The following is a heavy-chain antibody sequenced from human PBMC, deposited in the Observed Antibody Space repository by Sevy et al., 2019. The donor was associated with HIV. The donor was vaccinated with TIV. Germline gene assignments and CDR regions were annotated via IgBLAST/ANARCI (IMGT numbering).Heavy chain of an antibody. V-gene: IGHV3-7*01. CDR1: GFTFSSYW. CDR2: IKKDGSEK. Sequence: GGSLRLSCAASGFTFSSYWMSWVRQAPGKGLEWVANIKKDGSEKYYVDSVKGRFTISRDNAKNSLYLQMNSLRAEDTAVYYCARDLGFGELAYYFDYWGQGTLVTVSS. J-gene: IGHJ4*02. D-gene: IGHD3-10*01. CDR3: ARDLGFGELAYYFDY.